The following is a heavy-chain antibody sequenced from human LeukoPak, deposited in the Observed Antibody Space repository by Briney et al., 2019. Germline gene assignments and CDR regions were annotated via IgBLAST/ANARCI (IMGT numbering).Heavy chain of an antibody. J-gene: IGHJ4*02. Sequence: GGSLRLSCAASGFTFDDYTMHWVRQAPGKGLEWVSLISWDGGSTYYADSVKGRFTISRDNSKNSLYLQMNSLRTEDTALYYCAKEGRLQSFYFDYWGQGTLVTVSS. CDR3: AKEGRLQSFYFDY. CDR1: GFTFDDYT. CDR2: ISWDGGST. D-gene: IGHD5-24*01. V-gene: IGHV3-43*01.